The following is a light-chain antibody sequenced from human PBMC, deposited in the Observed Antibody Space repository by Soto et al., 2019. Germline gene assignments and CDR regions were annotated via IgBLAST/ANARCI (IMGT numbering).Light chain of an antibody. V-gene: IGKV1-5*03. CDR3: QQYNSYSWT. CDR1: QSISSW. CDR2: KAS. Sequence: DIQMTQSPSTLSASVGDRVTITCRASQSISSWLAWYQQKPGKAPKLLIYKASSLERGVPSRFSGSGSGTEFTLTISSLQPDDFATYYRQQYNSYSWTFGQGTKVEIK. J-gene: IGKJ1*01.